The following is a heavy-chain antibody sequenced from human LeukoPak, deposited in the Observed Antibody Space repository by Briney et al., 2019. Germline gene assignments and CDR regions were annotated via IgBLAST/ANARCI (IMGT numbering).Heavy chain of an antibody. CDR3: ARAYNWNDRFDY. V-gene: IGHV1-2*02. J-gene: IGHJ4*02. CDR2: INPNSGGT. Sequence: ASVKVSCKASGYTFTGYYMHWVRQAPGQGLERMGWINPNSGGTNYAQKFQGRLTVTRDTSPTAVYMELSSLRSEDTAVYYCARAYNWNDRFDYWGQGTLVTVSS. D-gene: IGHD1-20*01. CDR1: GYTFTGYY.